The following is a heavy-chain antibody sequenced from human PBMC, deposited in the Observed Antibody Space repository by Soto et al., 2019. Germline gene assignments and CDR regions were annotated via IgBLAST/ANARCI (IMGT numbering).Heavy chain of an antibody. Sequence: QVQLVQSGAEVKKPGASVKVSCKASGYTFINYYIHWVRQAPGHGLEWMAIINPTGGSTNYAQKFQGKLNLTKDTSHTPSYMGLSSLASEDPGINYLARPPAACDVWGQGTL. D-gene: IGHD2-21*01. CDR3: ARPPAACDV. J-gene: IGHJ4*02. V-gene: IGHV1-46*01. CDR1: GYTFINYY. CDR2: INPTGGST.